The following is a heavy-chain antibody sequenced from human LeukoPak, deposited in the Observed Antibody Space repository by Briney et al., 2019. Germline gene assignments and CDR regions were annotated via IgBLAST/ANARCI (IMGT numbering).Heavy chain of an antibody. J-gene: IGHJ6*02. V-gene: IGHV4-4*02. D-gene: IGHD2-2*02. Sequence: SETLSLTCAVSGGSISSSNWRSWVRKPPGKGLEWIGEIYHSGSTNYNPSLKSRVTISVDKSKNQFSLKLSSVTAADTAVYYCATHTIRHGMDVWGQGTTVTVSS. CDR2: IYHSGST. CDR3: ATHTIRHGMDV. CDR1: GGSISSSNW.